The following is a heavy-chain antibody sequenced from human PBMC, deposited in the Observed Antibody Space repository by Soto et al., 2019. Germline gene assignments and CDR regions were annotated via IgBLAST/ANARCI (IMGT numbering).Heavy chain of an antibody. V-gene: IGHV5-51*01. CDR2: IYPGDSDT. CDR1: GYSFTSYW. Sequence: PGESLKISCKGSGYSFTSYWIGWVRQMPGKGLEWMGIIYPGDSDTRYSPSFQGQVTISADKSISTAYLQWSSLKASDTAMYYCARQPLKRYFDWLSPRYSFDYWGQGTLVTVSS. D-gene: IGHD3-9*01. CDR3: ARQPLKRYFDWLSPRYSFDY. J-gene: IGHJ4*02.